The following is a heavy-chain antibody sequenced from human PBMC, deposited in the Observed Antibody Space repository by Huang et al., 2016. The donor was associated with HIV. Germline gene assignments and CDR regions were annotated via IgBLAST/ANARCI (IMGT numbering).Heavy chain of an antibody. CDR2: IYTSGST. D-gene: IGHD6-13*01. J-gene: IGHJ6*02. V-gene: IGHV4-4*07. Sequence: QVQLQESGPGLVKPSETLSLTCTVSGGSISSYYWRWFRQPAGKGLECIGRIYTSGSTNYNPSLRSRVTRSVDTSKNQFSLKLSTETAADTAVYYCASIAAPRGMDVWGQGTTVTVSS. CDR3: ASIAAPRGMDV. CDR1: GGSISSYY.